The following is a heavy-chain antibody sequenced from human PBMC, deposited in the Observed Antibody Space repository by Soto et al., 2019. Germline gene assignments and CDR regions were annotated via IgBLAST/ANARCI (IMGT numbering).Heavy chain of an antibody. CDR3: ARGYAGRIAVAGGWFDP. Sequence: QVQLVESGGGVVQPGGSLRLSCAASGFTFSSYAMHWVRKAPGKGLERVAVISYDGSNKYYADSVKGRFTISRDNSNNALYLQMNSLRAEVTAVYYCARGYAGRIAVAGGWFDPWGQGTLVTVSS. J-gene: IGHJ5*02. CDR2: ISYDGSNK. CDR1: GFTFSSYA. V-gene: IGHV3-30-3*01. D-gene: IGHD6-19*01.